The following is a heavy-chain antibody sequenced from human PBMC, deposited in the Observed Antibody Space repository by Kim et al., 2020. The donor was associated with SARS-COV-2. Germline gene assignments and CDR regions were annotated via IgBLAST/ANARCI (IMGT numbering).Heavy chain of an antibody. V-gene: IGHV1-3*01. CDR3: ARAIGSLRDY. Sequence: NTKYSQRFQGRVTITRDTSASTAYMELSSLRSEDTAVYYCARAIGSLRDYWGQGTLVTVSS. CDR2: NT. J-gene: IGHJ4*02. D-gene: IGHD1-26*01.